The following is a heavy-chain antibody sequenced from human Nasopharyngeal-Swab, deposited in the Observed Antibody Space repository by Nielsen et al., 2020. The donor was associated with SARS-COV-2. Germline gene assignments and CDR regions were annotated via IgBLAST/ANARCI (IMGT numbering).Heavy chain of an antibody. CDR1: GFTFSSYA. CDR3: AREKSIDEVRVTAMPYYFDY. J-gene: IGHJ4*02. D-gene: IGHD2-21*02. Sequence: GASLKISCAASGFTFSSYAMHWVRQAPGKGLEWVAVISYDGSNKYYADSVKGRFTISRDNSKNTLYLQMNSLRAEDTAVYYCAREKSIDEVRVTAMPYYFDYWGQGTLVTVSS. V-gene: IGHV3-30-3*01. CDR2: ISYDGSNK.